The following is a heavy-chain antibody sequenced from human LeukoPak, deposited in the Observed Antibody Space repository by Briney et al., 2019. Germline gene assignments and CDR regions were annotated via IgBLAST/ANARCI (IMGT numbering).Heavy chain of an antibody. J-gene: IGHJ4*02. CDR1: GGSITSNH. Sequence: SETLSLTCTVSGGSITSNHWSWVRQPPGKGLEWIGQVHHSGGTSYNPSLRSRVTTSIDKSENQFSLKLNSVTAADTAVYYCVRHGGHYQSDDWGQGTLVTVSS. CDR3: VRHGGHYQSDD. CDR2: VHHSGGT. D-gene: IGHD2-21*01. V-gene: IGHV4-4*02.